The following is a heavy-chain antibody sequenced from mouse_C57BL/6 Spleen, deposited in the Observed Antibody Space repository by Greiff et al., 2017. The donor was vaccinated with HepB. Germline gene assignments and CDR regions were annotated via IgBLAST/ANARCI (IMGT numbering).Heavy chain of an antibody. V-gene: IGHV1-64*01. D-gene: IGHD2-5*01. J-gene: IGHJ4*01. CDR2: IHPNSGST. CDR1: GYTFTSYW. CDR3: ARRAYSTYAMDY. Sequence: QVQLQQPGAELVKPGASVKLSCKASGYTFTSYWMHWVKQRPEQGLEWIGMIHPNSGSTNYNEKFKSKATLTVDKSSSTAYMQLSSLTSEDSAVYYCARRAYSTYAMDYWGQGTSVTVSS.